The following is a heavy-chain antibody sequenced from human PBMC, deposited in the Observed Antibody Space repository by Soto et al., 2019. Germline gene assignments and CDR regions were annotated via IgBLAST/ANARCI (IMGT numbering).Heavy chain of an antibody. V-gene: IGHV3-23*01. Sequence: EVQLLESGGGLVQPWGSLRLSCAASGFTFSSFAMSWVRQAPVKGLEWVSAISGSGGSTYYADSVKGRFTISRDNSKNTLYLQMNSLRAEDTAVYYCAKGSAMVRGVIYYYGMDVWGQGTTVTVSS. CDR1: GFTFSSFA. CDR3: AKGSAMVRGVIYYYGMDV. J-gene: IGHJ6*02. CDR2: ISGSGGST. D-gene: IGHD3-10*01.